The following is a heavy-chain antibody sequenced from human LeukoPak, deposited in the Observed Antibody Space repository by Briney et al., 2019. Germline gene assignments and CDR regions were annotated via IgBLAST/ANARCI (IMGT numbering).Heavy chain of an antibody. CDR1: GGSFSGYY. CDR2: INHSGST. CDR3: ARDSGYTPDY. D-gene: IGHD5-12*01. V-gene: IGHV4-34*01. Sequence: SETPSLTCAVYGGSFSGYYWSWIRQPPGKGLEWIGEINHSGSTNYNPSLKSRVTISVDTSKNQFSLKLSSVTAADTAVYYCARDSGYTPDYWGQGFLVTVSS. J-gene: IGHJ4*02.